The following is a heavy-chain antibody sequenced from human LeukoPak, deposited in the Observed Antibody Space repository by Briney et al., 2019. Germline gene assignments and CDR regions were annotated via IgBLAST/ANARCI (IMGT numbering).Heavy chain of an antibody. CDR2: ISSTGGTT. J-gene: IGHJ6*03. D-gene: IGHD2-15*01. Sequence: PGGALRPSCAASGITFRSYGMSWGRQAPGKGLGWVSSISSTGGTTSYADAVRGRFTISRDNSKNTLYLQMNSLRAEDTAIYYCAKNGDRGAYCTGGTCYPYFYYYMDVWGKGTTVTVSS. V-gene: IGHV3-23*01. CDR3: AKNGDRGAYCTGGTCYPYFYYYMDV. CDR1: GITFRSYG.